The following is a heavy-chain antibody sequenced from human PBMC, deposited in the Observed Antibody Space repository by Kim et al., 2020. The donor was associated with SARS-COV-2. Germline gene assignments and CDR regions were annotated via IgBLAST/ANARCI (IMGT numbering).Heavy chain of an antibody. CDR3: ARAARGWPFDY. V-gene: IGHV4-34*01. Sequence: TNYNPSLKSRFTIAVDTSKNQFSLKLSSVTAADTAVDYCARAARGWPFDYWGQGTLVTVSS. J-gene: IGHJ4*02. CDR2: T. D-gene: IGHD6-19*01.